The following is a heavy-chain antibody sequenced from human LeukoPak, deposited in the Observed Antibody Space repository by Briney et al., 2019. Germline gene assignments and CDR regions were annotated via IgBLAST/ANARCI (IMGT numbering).Heavy chain of an antibody. Sequence: AGGSLRLSCAASGFTFSSYAMSWVRQAPGKGLEWVSVIYSGGTTYYADSVKGRFTISRDNSNNTLYLQMNSLRAEDTAVYYCARGPVTKFEIWGQGTILTVSS. CDR1: GFTFSSYA. J-gene: IGHJ3*02. CDR3: ARGPVTKFEI. CDR2: IYSGGTT. V-gene: IGHV3-53*01. D-gene: IGHD4-17*01.